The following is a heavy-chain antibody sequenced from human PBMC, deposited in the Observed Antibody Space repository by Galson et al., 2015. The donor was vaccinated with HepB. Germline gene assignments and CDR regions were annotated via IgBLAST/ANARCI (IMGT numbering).Heavy chain of an antibody. V-gene: IGHV3-15*01. Sequence: SLRLSCATSGLTFSDAWMSWVRQAPGKGLEWVGRIKSKTEGGTVDYGAPVKGRFTISRDDSKNTLYLQMNSLKPEDTAVYYCATEYTYGDYPPFDYWGQGTLVTVSS. CDR3: ATEYTYGDYPPFDY. D-gene: IGHD4-17*01. CDR1: GLTFSDAW. J-gene: IGHJ4*02. CDR2: IKSKTEGGTV.